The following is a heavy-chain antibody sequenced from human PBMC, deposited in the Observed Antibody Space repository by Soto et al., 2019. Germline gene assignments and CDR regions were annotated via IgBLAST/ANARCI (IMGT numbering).Heavy chain of an antibody. CDR2: IIPIFGTA. J-gene: IGHJ5*02. V-gene: IGHV1-69*13. D-gene: IGHD3-22*01. Sequence: SVKVSCKASGGTFSSYAISWVRQAHGQGLEWMGGIIPIFGTANYAQKFQGRVTITADESTSTAYMELSSLRSEDTAVYHCARGCETYYYDSSGYYPWSDPWGQGILLTVSS. CDR3: ARGCETYYYDSSGYYPWSDP. CDR1: GGTFSSYA.